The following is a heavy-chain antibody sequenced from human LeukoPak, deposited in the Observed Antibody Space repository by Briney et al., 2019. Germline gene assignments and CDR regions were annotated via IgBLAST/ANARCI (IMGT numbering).Heavy chain of an antibody. Sequence: GGSLRLSCAASGFTFSGSVMHWVRQAPGKGLEWVAVIWYDGSNKYYADSVKGRFTISRDNSKNTLYLQMNSLRAEDTAVYYCARDLYCGGDCSYFDYWGQGTLVTVSS. J-gene: IGHJ4*02. CDR3: ARDLYCGGDCSYFDY. D-gene: IGHD2-21*02. CDR2: IWYDGSNK. V-gene: IGHV3-33*08. CDR1: GFTFSGSV.